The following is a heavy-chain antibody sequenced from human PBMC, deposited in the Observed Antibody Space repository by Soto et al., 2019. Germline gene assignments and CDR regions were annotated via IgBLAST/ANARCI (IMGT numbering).Heavy chain of an antibody. V-gene: IGHV3-33*01. D-gene: IGHD4-17*01. Sequence: QVQLVDSGGGVVQPGGSLRLSCAASGFTFGRHGMHWVRQAPGKGLEWVAVIGSDGRRASYADSVKGRFTTSRDNGQNTLYLQMNSLRAEETAVYYCARDDDYGDKGLDYWGQGTLVTVSS. CDR2: IGSDGRRA. CDR3: ARDDDYGDKGLDY. CDR1: GFTFGRHG. J-gene: IGHJ4*02.